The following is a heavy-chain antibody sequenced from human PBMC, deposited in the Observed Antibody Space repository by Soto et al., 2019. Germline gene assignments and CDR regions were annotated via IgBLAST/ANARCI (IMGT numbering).Heavy chain of an antibody. Sequence: QVELVESGGGVVQPGRSLRLSCAASGFTFSSYGMHWVRQAPGKGLEWVAVVWYDGTNKNYADSVKGRFTISRDNSKNTLYLQMNSLGAEDTAVYYCVRGTSTSPDYWGQGTLVTVSS. CDR3: VRGTSTSPDY. V-gene: IGHV3-33*01. J-gene: IGHJ4*02. D-gene: IGHD2-2*01. CDR1: GFTFSSYG. CDR2: VWYDGTNK.